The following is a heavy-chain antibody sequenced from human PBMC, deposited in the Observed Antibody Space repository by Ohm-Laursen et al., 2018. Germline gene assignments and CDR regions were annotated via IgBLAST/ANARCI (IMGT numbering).Heavy chain of an antibody. CDR1: GFTFSNAW. V-gene: IGHV3-69-1*02. D-gene: IGHD5-12*01. CDR2: IGSGYTP. CDR3: AREGGYDSPGNYYGMDV. Sequence: SLRLSCAASGFTFSNAWMSWVRQAPEKGLEWVSYIGSGYTPHYADSVKGRFTISRDNAKNSLYLQMTSLTAEDTAVYYCAREGGYDSPGNYYGMDVWGQGTTVTVSS. J-gene: IGHJ6*02.